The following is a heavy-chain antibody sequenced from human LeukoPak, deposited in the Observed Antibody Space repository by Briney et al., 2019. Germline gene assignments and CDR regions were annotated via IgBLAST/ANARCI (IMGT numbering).Heavy chain of an antibody. CDR1: GFTFSSYW. D-gene: IGHD4-11*01. J-gene: IGHJ4*02. CDR2: IKQDGSEK. CDR3: ARDRSPLYSNYRGYYFDY. Sequence: GESLRLSCAASGFTFSSYWMSWVRQAPGKGLEWVANIKQDGSEKYYVDSVKGRFTISRDNAKNSLYLQMNSLRAEDTAVYYCARDRSPLYSNYRGYYFDYWGQGTLVTVSS. V-gene: IGHV3-7*01.